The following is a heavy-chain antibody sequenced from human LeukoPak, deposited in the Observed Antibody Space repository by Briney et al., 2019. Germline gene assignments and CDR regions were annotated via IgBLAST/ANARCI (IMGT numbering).Heavy chain of an antibody. CDR3: AKDKSGSYSYFDY. D-gene: IGHD1-26*01. CDR2: ISGSGGST. J-gene: IGHJ4*02. Sequence: GGSLRLSCVTSGFTFSSYAMSWVRQAPGKGLEWVSGISGSGGSTYYADSVKGRFTISRDNSKNTLYLQMNSLRAEDTAVYYCAKDKSGSYSYFDYWGQGTLVTVSS. CDR1: GFTFSSYA. V-gene: IGHV3-23*01.